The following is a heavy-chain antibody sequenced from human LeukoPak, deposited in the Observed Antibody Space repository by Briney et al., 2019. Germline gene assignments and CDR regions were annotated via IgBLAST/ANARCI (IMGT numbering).Heavy chain of an antibody. CDR3: ASTVVDYFDY. D-gene: IGHD4-23*01. V-gene: IGHV4-31*03. J-gene: IGHJ4*02. CDR1: GGSISSGGYY. CDR2: IYYSGST. Sequence: SETLSLTCTVSGGSISSGGYYWSWIRQHPGKGLEWIGYIYYSGSTYYNPSLKSRVTISVDTSKNQFSLKLSSVTAADTAVYCCASTVVDYFDYWGQGTLVTVSS.